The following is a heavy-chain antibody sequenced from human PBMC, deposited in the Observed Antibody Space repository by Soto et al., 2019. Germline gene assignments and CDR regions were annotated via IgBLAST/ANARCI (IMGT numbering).Heavy chain of an antibody. Sequence: QVQLVQSGAEVKKPGASVKVSCKASGYTFTSYYMHWVRQAPGQGLEWMGIINHSGGSTSYAQKFQGRVTMTRDTSTSTVYMELSSLRSEDTAVYYCAVRDPRTATLFDYWGQGTLVTVSS. D-gene: IGHD6-25*01. CDR3: AVRDPRTATLFDY. CDR1: GYTFTSYY. CDR2: INHSGGST. J-gene: IGHJ4*02. V-gene: IGHV1-46*01.